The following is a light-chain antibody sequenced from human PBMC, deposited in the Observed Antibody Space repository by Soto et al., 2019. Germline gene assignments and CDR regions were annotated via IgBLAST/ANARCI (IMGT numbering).Light chain of an antibody. CDR2: KAS. CDR3: QLYNSYSL. J-gene: IGKJ3*01. Sequence: DIQMTQSPSTLSASVGDRVIITCRASQSIGSWLAWYQQKPGKAPNLLIYKASSLQSGVPSRFSGSGSGTEFTLTISSLQPDDFATYYCQLYNSYSLFGPGTKVDI. CDR1: QSIGSW. V-gene: IGKV1-5*03.